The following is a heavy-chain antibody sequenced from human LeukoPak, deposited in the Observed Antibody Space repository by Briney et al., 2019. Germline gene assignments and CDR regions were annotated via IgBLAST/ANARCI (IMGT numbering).Heavy chain of an antibody. J-gene: IGHJ4*02. Sequence: SETLSLTCTVSGYSISSGYYWGWIRQPPGKGLEWIGSIYHSGSTNYNPSLKSRVTISVDTSKNQFSLKLSSVTAADTAVYYCAGSISFGGVIVQPLDSWGQGTLATVSS. CDR2: IYHSGST. V-gene: IGHV4-38-2*02. CDR1: GYSISSGYY. D-gene: IGHD3-16*02. CDR3: AGSISFGGVIVQPLDS.